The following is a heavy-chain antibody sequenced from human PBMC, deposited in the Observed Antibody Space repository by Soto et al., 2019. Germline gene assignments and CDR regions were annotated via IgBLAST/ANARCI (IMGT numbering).Heavy chain of an antibody. CDR1: GYTFTSYG. D-gene: IGHD3-10*01. CDR2: ISAYNGNT. V-gene: IGHV1-18*01. Sequence: GASVKVSCKASGYTFTSYGISWVRQAPGQGLEWMGWISAYNGNTNYAQKLQGRVTMTEDTSTDTAYMELSSLRSEDTAVYYCATWTVITGFESRYPVYYYGMDVWGQGTTVTVSS. CDR3: ATWTVITGFESRYPVYYYGMDV. J-gene: IGHJ6*02.